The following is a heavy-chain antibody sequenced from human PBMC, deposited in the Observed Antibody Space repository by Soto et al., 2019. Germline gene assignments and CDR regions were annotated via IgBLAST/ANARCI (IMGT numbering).Heavy chain of an antibody. Sequence: ASVKVSCKASGYTFTSYGISWVRQAPGQGLEWMGWISAYNGNTNYAQKLQGRVTMTTDTSTSTAYMELRSLRSDDTAVYYCARGGIVVVPDAIGGLSYFDYCGQGPLVTVSS. CDR2: ISAYNGNT. CDR1: GYTFTSYG. V-gene: IGHV1-18*04. D-gene: IGHD2-2*02. CDR3: ARGGIVVVPDAIGGLSYFDY. J-gene: IGHJ4*02.